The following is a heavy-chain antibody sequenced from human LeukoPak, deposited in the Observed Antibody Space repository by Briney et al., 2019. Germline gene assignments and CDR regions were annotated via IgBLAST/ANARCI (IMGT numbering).Heavy chain of an antibody. CDR1: GFTFSSYA. CDR2: ISGNGGST. Sequence: HPGGSLRLSCAASGFTFSSYAMSWVRQAPGKGLEWVSSISGNGGSTHYADSVKGRFTISRDNSKNTLYLQMNSLRAEDTAVYYCGKDESTVVTPLFQHWGQGTLVTVSS. J-gene: IGHJ1*01. CDR3: GKDESTVVTPLFQH. D-gene: IGHD4-23*01. V-gene: IGHV3-23*01.